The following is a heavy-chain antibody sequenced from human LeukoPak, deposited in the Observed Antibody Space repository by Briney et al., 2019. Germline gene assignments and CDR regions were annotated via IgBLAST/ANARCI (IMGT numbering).Heavy chain of an antibody. V-gene: IGHV4-34*01. CDR1: GGSFSGYY. D-gene: IGHD2-15*01. Sequence: SETLSLTCAVYGGSFSGYYWSWIRQPPGKGLEWIGEINHSGSTNYNPSLKSRVTISVDTYKKQFSLKLSSVTAADTAVYYCARIPPRSYCSGGSCYRNAFDIWGQGTMVTVSS. CDR2: INHSGST. CDR3: ARIPPRSYCSGGSCYRNAFDI. J-gene: IGHJ3*02.